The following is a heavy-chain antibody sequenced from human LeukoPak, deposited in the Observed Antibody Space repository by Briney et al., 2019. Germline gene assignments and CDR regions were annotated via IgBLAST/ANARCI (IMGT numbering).Heavy chain of an antibody. CDR2: ISWSSGSI. CDR1: GFTFDDYA. CDR3: AKDYGSGSGTFDAFDI. V-gene: IGHV3-9*03. D-gene: IGHD1-26*01. J-gene: IGHJ3*02. Sequence: PGGSLRLSCAASGFTFDDYAMHWVRQAPGKGLEWVSGISWSSGSIGYADSVKGRFTVSRDNAKNSLYLQMNSLRAEDMALYYCAKDYGSGSGTFDAFDIWGQGTMVTVSS.